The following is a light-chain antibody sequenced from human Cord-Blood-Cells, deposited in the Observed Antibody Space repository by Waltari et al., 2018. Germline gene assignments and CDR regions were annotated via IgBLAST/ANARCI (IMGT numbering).Light chain of an antibody. CDR3: QQYGSSPLFT. CDR2: GAS. J-gene: IGKJ3*01. Sequence: EIVLTQSPGTLSLSPGERATLSCRASQSVSSIDLAWYQQKPGQAPRLLIYGASSRATCIPDRFSGSGSGTDFTLTISRLEPEDFAVYYCQQYGSSPLFTFGPGTKVDIK. CDR1: QSVSSID. V-gene: IGKV3-20*01.